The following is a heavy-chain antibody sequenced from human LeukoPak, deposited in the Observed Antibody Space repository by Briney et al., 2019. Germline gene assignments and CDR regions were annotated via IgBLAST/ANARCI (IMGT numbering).Heavy chain of an antibody. V-gene: IGHV4-4*07. CDR2: IYSSGTT. Sequence: KPSETLSLTCTVSGGSLSSIYYWSWIRQPAGKGLEWIGRIYSSGTTNYNPSLKSRVTISVDTSKNQFSLKLSSVTAADTAVYYCARCPLHSRYPRYWFDPWGQGTLVTVSS. J-gene: IGHJ5*02. CDR1: GGSLSSIYY. D-gene: IGHD1-14*01. CDR3: ARCPLHSRYPRYWFDP.